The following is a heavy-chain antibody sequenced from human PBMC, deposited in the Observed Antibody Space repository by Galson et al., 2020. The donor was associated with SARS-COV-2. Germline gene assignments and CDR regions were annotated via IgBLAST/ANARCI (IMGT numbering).Heavy chain of an antibody. CDR1: TLSFSTYR. D-gene: IGHD4-4*01. Sequence: GESLKISCVASTLSFSTYRMNWVRQAPGKGLEWVSAVSPTGDHTYYTASVKGRFTISRDNSKNTLYLQMNSLRADDTAVYYCARRDSNWYFFDSWGQGTLVTVSS. CDR2: VSPTGDHT. J-gene: IGHJ4*02. CDR3: ARRDSNWYFFDS. V-gene: IGHV3-23*01.